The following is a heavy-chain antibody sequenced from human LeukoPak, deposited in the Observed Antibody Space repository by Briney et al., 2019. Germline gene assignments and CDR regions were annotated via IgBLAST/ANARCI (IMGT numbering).Heavy chain of an antibody. Sequence: GESLKISCKGSGYSFTSYWIGWVRQIPGKGLEWMGIIYPGDSDTRYSPSFQGQVTISADKSISTAYLQWSSLKASDTAMFYCAKSRDAYNYGAFDIWGQGTMVTVSS. D-gene: IGHD5-24*01. CDR3: AKSRDAYNYGAFDI. CDR2: IYPGDSDT. CDR1: GYSFTSYW. J-gene: IGHJ3*02. V-gene: IGHV5-51*01.